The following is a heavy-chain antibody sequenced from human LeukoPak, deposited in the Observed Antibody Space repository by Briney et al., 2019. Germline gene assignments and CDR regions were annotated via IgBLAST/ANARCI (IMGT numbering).Heavy chain of an antibody. V-gene: IGHV1-2*02. CDR2: INPNSGGT. CDR1: GYTFTSYD. D-gene: IGHD3-22*01. Sequence: ASVKVSCKASGYTFTSYDINWVRQATGQGLGWMGWINPNSGGTNYAQKFQGRVTMTRDTSISTAYMELSRLRSDDTAVYYCARDPYYYDSSGYYPLDYWGQGTLVTVSS. CDR3: ARDPYYYDSSGYYPLDY. J-gene: IGHJ4*02.